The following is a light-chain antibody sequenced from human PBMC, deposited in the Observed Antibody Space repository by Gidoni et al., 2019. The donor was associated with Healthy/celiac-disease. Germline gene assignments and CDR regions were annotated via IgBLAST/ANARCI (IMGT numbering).Light chain of an antibody. CDR2: DAS. V-gene: IGKV3-11*01. Sequence: DIVLTQSPATLSLSPGERATLYCRASQSVSSYLAWFQQKPGQATRLLIYDASNRATGIPARFSGSGSGTDFTLTISSLEPEDFAVYYCQQRSNWPPWTFGQGTKVEIK. CDR1: QSVSSY. CDR3: QQRSNWPPWT. J-gene: IGKJ1*01.